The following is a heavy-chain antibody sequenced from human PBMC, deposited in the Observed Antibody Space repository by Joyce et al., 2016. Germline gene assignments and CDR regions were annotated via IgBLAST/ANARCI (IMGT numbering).Heavy chain of an antibody. CDR1: GFTFSNVT. CDR2: INSDGSTT. Sequence: EVQLVESGGGLARPGESLRLSCSVSGFTFSNVTVEGVRQGPGKGRVWDSLINSDGSTTNYAESVKGRFTVSGDNVKNTVFLKMNSLRAEDTAVYYCARDWGVTSSLYYYYMDVWGKGTTVTVSS. J-gene: IGHJ6*03. D-gene: IGHD6-6*01. CDR3: ARDWGVTSSLYYYYMDV. V-gene: IGHV3-74*01.